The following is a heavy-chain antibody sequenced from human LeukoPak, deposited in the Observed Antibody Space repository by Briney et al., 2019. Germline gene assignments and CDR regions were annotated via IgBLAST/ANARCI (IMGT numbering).Heavy chain of an antibody. CDR2: IHYSGAT. V-gene: IGHV4-59*08. CDR3: ATLRGASTAFIDS. J-gene: IGHJ4*02. D-gene: IGHD2/OR15-2a*01. CDR1: GGSINYDY. Sequence: SETLSLTCTVSGGSINYDYWSWIRQSPGKRLEWIGYIHYSGATNYSPSLNSRVTISVDTSKNQFSLKLSSVTAADTALYYCATLRGASTAFIDSWGQGTLVTVYS.